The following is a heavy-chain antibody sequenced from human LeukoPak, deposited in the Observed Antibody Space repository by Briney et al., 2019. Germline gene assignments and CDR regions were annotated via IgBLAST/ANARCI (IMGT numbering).Heavy chain of an antibody. CDR2: VNRDGTEK. J-gene: IGHJ4*02. D-gene: IGHD5-12*01. V-gene: IGHV3-7*01. CDR3: ARDYPTTKGP. Sequence: PGGSLRLSCVTSGFNFSDSRMTWVRQAPGKGLQWVANVNRDGTEKHFLDSVKGRFTISRDNAKNSLHLQMNSLGAEDTAVYYCARDYPTTKGPWGQGTLVTVSS. CDR1: GFNFSDSR.